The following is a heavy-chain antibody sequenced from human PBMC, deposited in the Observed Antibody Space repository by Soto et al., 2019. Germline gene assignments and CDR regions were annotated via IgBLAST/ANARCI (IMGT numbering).Heavy chain of an antibody. CDR3: ARDLRGYSNWFHP. CDR1: GYTFNDFY. D-gene: IGHD5-18*01. V-gene: IGHV1-2*02. CDR2: INPNSGDT. J-gene: IGHJ5*02. Sequence: SVKVSFKTSGYTFNDFYIHCVREAPGQGLEWLGWINPNSGDTHYGQHFQGRVTLIADTSINTTYMQLSSLAPGDTAMYYCARDLRGYSNWFHPWGQGTLVTVSS.